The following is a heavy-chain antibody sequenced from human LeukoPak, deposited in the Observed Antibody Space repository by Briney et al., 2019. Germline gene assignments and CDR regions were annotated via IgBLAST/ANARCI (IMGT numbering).Heavy chain of an antibody. CDR2: IYPGDSDT. Sequence: GESLKISCSASGYSFSTYWIGWVRQMPGKGLEWMGIIYPGDSDTRYSPSFQGQVAISADKSISTAYLQWSSLKASDTAMYYCASHQYSGNELRYRSDAFDIWGQGTMVTVSS. CDR3: ASHQYSGNELRYRSDAFDI. D-gene: IGHD5-12*01. CDR1: GYSFSTYW. J-gene: IGHJ3*02. V-gene: IGHV5-51*01.